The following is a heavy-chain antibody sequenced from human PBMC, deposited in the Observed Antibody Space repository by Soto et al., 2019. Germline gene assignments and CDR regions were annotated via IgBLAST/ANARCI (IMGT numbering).Heavy chain of an antibody. J-gene: IGHJ4*02. V-gene: IGHV4-59*01. CDR2: IYYDGTT. D-gene: IGHD2-15*01. CDR3: ARGGGLFDY. CDR1: GGSISSLY. Sequence: PSETLSLTCTVSGGSISSLYWSWIRQPPGKGLEWIGYIYYDGTTNYNPSLKSRLTISVDTSKNQFSLTLSSVTAADTAVYYCARGGGLFDYWGQGTLVTVSS.